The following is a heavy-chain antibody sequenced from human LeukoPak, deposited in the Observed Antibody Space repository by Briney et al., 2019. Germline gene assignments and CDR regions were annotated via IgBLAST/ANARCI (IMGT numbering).Heavy chain of an antibody. D-gene: IGHD6-13*01. CDR3: ARAASYSSSGKTRKNYYFDY. V-gene: IGHV3-53*01. Sequence: PGGSLRLSCAASGFTVSSNYMSWVRQAPGKGLEWVSVIYSGGSTYYADSVKGRFTISRDNSKNTLYLQMNSLRAEDTAVYYCARAASYSSSGKTRKNYYFDYWGQGTLVTVSS. CDR2: IYSGGST. CDR1: GFTVSSNY. J-gene: IGHJ4*02.